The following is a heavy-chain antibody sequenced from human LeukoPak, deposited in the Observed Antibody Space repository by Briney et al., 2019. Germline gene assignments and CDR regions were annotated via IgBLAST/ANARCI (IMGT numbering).Heavy chain of an antibody. J-gene: IGHJ4*02. D-gene: IGHD3-22*01. Sequence: PGGSLRLSCAAPGFTFSTFAMIWVRQAPGKGLEWVSAISGSGRDTYYADSVKGRFTISRDNTKNTLYLQMNSLRAEDTAVYCCAKIRAVDSSGYYKYYFDYWGQGTLVTVSS. V-gene: IGHV3-23*01. CDR1: GFTFSTFA. CDR3: AKIRAVDSSGYYKYYFDY. CDR2: ISGSGRDT.